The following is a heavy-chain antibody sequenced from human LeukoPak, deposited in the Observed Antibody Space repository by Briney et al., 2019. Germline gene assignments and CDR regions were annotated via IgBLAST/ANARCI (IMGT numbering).Heavy chain of an antibody. D-gene: IGHD2-2*01. V-gene: IGHV3-11*01. CDR3: ARVGDIVVVPAAMPNWFDP. Sequence: GGSLRLSCAASGFTFSDYYMSWIRQAPGKGLEWVSYISSSGSTIYYADSVKGRFTISRDSAKNSLYLQMNSLRAEDTAVYCCARVGDIVVVPAAMPNWFDPWGQGTLVTVSS. J-gene: IGHJ5*02. CDR1: GFTFSDYY. CDR2: ISSSGSTI.